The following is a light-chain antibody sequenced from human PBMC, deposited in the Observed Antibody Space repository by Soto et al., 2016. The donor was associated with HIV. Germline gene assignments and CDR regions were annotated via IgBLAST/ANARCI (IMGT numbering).Light chain of an antibody. CDR2: KDS. CDR1: ALPNQY. CDR3: QSADRSGTSVV. J-gene: IGLJ2*01. Sequence: SYELTQPPSVSVSPGQTARITCSGDALPNQYAYWYQQKPGQAPVVVIYKDSERPSGIPERFSGSSSGTTVTLTNSVESRQKTKTDYYCQSADRSGTSVVFGGGTKLTVL. V-gene: IGLV3-25*03.